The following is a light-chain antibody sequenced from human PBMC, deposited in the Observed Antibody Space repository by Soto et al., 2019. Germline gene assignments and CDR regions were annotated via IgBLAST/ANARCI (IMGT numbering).Light chain of an antibody. Sequence: EIVMTQSPDILSVSPGERATLSCRASQSVSSNLAWYQQKPGQSPRLLIYGASTRATGIPVRFSGSGSGTEFTLTISSLQSEDFAVYYCHQYNYWPTSGQGT. J-gene: IGKJ1*01. CDR1: QSVSSN. CDR2: GAS. CDR3: HQYNYWPT. V-gene: IGKV3-15*01.